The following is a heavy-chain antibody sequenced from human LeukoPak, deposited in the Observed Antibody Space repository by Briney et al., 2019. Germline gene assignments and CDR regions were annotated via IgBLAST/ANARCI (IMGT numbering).Heavy chain of an antibody. CDR2: ISPSGGST. CDR1: EYTFTSYY. CDR3: AREQVVGTYYFDY. D-gene: IGHD6-6*01. J-gene: IGHJ4*02. Sequence: GASVKVSCKASEYTFTSYYMHWVRQAPGQGLEWMGMISPSGGSTSYAQKFQGRVTMTGDTSASTVYMELSSLRSDDTAVYYCAREQVVGTYYFDYWGQGTLVTVSS. V-gene: IGHV1-46*01.